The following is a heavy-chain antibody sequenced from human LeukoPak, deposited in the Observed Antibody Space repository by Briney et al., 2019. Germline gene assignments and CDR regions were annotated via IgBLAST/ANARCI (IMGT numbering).Heavy chain of an antibody. Sequence: GGSLRLSCEASGFTFSSYAIRWVRQAPGTGLEWVSSIPGSGGATYYADSVRGRFSISRDSSKNTVYLQMNSLRDEDTAVYYCARARPWDSSRSYYFGMDVWGMGPRSPSPQ. D-gene: IGHD3-22*01. V-gene: IGHV3-23*01. CDR1: GFTFSSYA. CDR3: ARARPWDSSRSYYFGMDV. J-gene: IGHJ6*01. CDR2: IPGSGGAT.